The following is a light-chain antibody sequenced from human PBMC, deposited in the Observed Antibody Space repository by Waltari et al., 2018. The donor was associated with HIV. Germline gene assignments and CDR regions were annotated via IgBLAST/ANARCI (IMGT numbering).Light chain of an antibody. CDR2: KDS. J-gene: IGLJ1*01. Sequence: SYELKQPPSVSVSPGETARITCSGEAFPKQYAFWYQQKPGQAPVLVIYKDSERPSDIPERFSASGSGTVVTLTISGVQAEDEADYYCQSADSSGTYVFGTGTRVTVL. CDR3: QSADSSGTYV. V-gene: IGLV3-25*03. CDR1: AFPKQY.